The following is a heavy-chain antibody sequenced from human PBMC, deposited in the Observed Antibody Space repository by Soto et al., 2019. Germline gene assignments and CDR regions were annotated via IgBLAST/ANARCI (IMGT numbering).Heavy chain of an antibody. V-gene: IGHV1-18*01. Sequence: QVHLVQSGAEVKKPGASVKVSCKGSGYAFTTYGITWVRQAPGQGPEWLGWISAHNGNTNYAQKLQCRVTVTRDTSSSKSYKELRSLRSDDTAVYYCARGRYGDYWGQGDLVTVSS. J-gene: IGHJ4*02. D-gene: IGHD1-1*01. CDR1: GYAFTTYG. CDR2: ISAHNGNT. CDR3: ARGRYGDY.